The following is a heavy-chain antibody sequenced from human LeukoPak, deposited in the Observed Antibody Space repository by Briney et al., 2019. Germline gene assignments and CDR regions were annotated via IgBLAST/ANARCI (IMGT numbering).Heavy chain of an antibody. CDR2: IYYSGST. CDR3: ARHSGPGGDWFDP. J-gene: IGHJ5*02. D-gene: IGHD3-16*01. Sequence: SETLSLTCTVSGGSISDYYWTWIRQPPGKGLEWIGYIYYSGSTNYNPSLKSRVTISVDTSKNQFSLKLSSVTAADTAVYYCARHSGPGGDWFDPWGQGTLVTVSS. V-gene: IGHV4-59*08. CDR1: GGSISDYY.